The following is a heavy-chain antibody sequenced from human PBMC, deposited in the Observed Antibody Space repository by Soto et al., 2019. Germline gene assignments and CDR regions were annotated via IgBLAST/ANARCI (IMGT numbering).Heavy chain of an antibody. D-gene: IGHD5-18*01. CDR1: GYTFTSYA. CDR2: INAGNGNT. J-gene: IGHJ4*02. CDR3: ARGLNGYSHYFDY. Sequence: GASVKVSCKASGYTFTSYAMHCVRQAPEQRLEWMGWINAGNGNTKYSQKFQGRVTITRDTSASTAYMELSSLRSEDTAVYYCARGLNGYSHYFDYWGQGTLVTVSS. V-gene: IGHV1-3*01.